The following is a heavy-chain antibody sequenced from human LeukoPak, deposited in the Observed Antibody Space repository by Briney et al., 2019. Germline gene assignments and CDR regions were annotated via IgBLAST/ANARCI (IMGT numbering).Heavy chain of an antibody. CDR2: IYYSGST. V-gene: IGHV4-28*01. Sequence: SDTLSLTCAVSGYSISSSSWWGWIRQPPGKGLEWLGYIYYSGSTYYNPSLKSRVTMSVDTSKNQFSLKLSSVTAVDTAVYYCALVVITRRSAEYFQHWGQGTLVTVSS. D-gene: IGHD3-22*01. CDR3: ALVVITRRSAEYFQH. CDR1: GYSISSSSW. J-gene: IGHJ1*01.